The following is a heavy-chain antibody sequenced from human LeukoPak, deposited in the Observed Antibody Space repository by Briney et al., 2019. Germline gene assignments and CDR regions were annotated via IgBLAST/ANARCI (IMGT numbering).Heavy chain of an antibody. CDR3: ASLFLCYGCSSSSHNFNI. D-gene: IGHD6-6*01. Sequence: GGSLRLSCAASGFTFLSYGMHWVRQAPGKGLEWVAFIRYDGSNKYYADSVKGRFTISRDNAKNTLYLQMNSLRAEDTAVYYCASLFLCYGCSSSSHNFNIWGQGTMVTVSS. V-gene: IGHV3-30*02. CDR2: IRYDGSNK. CDR1: GFTFLSYG. J-gene: IGHJ3*02.